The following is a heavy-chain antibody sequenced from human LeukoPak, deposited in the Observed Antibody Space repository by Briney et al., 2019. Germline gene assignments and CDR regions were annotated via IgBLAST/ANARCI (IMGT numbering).Heavy chain of an antibody. CDR3: ARVTRSGIYSSSWLFDY. V-gene: IGHV1-18*01. J-gene: IGHJ4*02. D-gene: IGHD6-13*01. CDR2: ISAYNGNT. Sequence: ASVKVSCKASGYTFTSYGISWVRQAPEQGLEWMGWISAYNGNTNYAQKLQGRVTMTTDTSTSTAYMELRSLRSDDTAVYYCARVTRSGIYSSSWLFDYWGQGTLVTVSS. CDR1: GYTFTSYG.